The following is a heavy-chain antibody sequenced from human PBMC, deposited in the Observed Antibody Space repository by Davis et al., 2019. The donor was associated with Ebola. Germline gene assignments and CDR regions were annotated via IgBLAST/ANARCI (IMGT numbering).Heavy chain of an antibody. CDR2: INHSGST. V-gene: IGHV4-34*01. Sequence: SETLSLTCAVYGGSFSGYYWSWIRQPPGKGLEWIGEINHSGSTNYNPSLKSRVTISVDTSKNQFSLKLSSVTAADTAVYYCARGQWLLGGYFDYWGQGTLVTVSS. D-gene: IGHD3-22*01. CDR3: ARGQWLLGGYFDY. J-gene: IGHJ4*02. CDR1: GGSFSGYY.